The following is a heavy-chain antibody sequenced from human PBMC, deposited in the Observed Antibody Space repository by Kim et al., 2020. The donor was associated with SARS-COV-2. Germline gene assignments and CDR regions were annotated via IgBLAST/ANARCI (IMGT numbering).Heavy chain of an antibody. Sequence: ASVKVSCKASGYTFTSYGISWVRQAPGQGLEWMGWISAYNGNTNYAQKLQGRVTMTTDTSTSTAYMELRSLRSDDTAVYYCARIPPLYSSGWYGLWFDPWGQGTLVPVSS. V-gene: IGHV1-18*04. J-gene: IGHJ5*02. CDR3: ARIPPLYSSGWYGLWFDP. D-gene: IGHD6-19*01. CDR2: ISAYNGNT. CDR1: GYTFTSYG.